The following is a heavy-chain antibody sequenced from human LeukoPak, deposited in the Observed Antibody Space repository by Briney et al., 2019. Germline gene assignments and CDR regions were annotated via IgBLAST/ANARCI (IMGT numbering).Heavy chain of an antibody. D-gene: IGHD5-24*01. CDR1: GGTFSSYA. J-gene: IGHJ3*02. CDR3: AGRFQRWLQSYAFDI. CDR2: IIPIFGTA. Sequence: ASVKVSCKASGGTFSSYAISWVRQAPGQGLEWMGGIIPIFGTANYAQKFQGRVTITADESTSTAYMELSSLRSEDTAVYYCAGRFQRWLQSYAFDIWGQGTMVTVSS. V-gene: IGHV1-69*13.